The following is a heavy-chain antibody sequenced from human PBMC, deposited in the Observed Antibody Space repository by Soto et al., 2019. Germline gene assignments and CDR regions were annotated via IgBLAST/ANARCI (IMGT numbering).Heavy chain of an antibody. CDR1: GFSLSEYG. V-gene: IGHV3-33*01. D-gene: IGHD1-26*01. J-gene: IGHJ5*02. Sequence: QVQLVESGGGVVQPGRSLRLSCAVSGFSLSEYGVQWVRQAPGQGLEWVAVRWHYGSAQNYADSVKGRFTISRDTSKNMMYLQMDSLKVEDTAVYYCARDVDTNSHLNRFAPWGQGALLTVTS. CDR2: RWHYGSAQ. CDR3: ARDVDTNSHLNRFAP.